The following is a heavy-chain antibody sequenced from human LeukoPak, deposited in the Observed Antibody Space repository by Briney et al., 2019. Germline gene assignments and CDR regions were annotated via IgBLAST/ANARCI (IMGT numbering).Heavy chain of an antibody. CDR2: IYTSGST. Sequence: SETLSLTCTVSGGSISSYYWSWIRQPAGKGLEWIGRIYTSGSTNYNPSLKSRVTISGDTSKNQFSLRLSSVTAADTAVYYCAKASYSYDINGWVPYDYWGQGTLVTVSS. J-gene: IGHJ4*02. V-gene: IGHV4-4*07. CDR3: AKASYSYDINGWVPYDY. CDR1: GGSISSYY. D-gene: IGHD3-22*01.